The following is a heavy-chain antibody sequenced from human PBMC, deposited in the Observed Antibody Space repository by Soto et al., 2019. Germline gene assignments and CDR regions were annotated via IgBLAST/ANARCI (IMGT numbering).Heavy chain of an antibody. CDR2: IRSKAHSYAT. V-gene: IGHV3-73*02. Sequence: EVQLVESGGGLVQPGGSLKLSCAASGFTFSGSAMHWVRQASGKGLEWVGRIRSKAHSYATAYAASVKGRFTISSDDSKNTAYLQMNSLKTEDTAVYYCSSRGGDYLGQGTLVTVSA. D-gene: IGHD3-10*01. CDR1: GFTFSGSA. J-gene: IGHJ4*02. CDR3: SSRGGDY.